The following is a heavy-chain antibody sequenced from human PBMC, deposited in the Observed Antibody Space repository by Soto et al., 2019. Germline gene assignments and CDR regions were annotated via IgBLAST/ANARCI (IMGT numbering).Heavy chain of an antibody. V-gene: IGHV1-2*02. CDR2: INPNSGGT. CDR1: GYTFTGYY. J-gene: IGHJ5*02. D-gene: IGHD2-15*01. Sequence: GASVKVSCKASGYTFTGYYMHWVRQAPGQGLEWMGWINPNSGGTNYAQKFQGRVTMTRDTSISTAYMELSRLRSDDTAVYYCARDQTVAPNWLDPWGQGTLVTVSS. CDR3: ARDQTVAPNWLDP.